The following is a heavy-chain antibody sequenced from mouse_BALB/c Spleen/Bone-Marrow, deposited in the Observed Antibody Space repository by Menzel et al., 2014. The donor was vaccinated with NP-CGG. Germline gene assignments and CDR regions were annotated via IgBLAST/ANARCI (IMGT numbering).Heavy chain of an antibody. CDR1: GFNIKDTY. D-gene: IGHD1-1*01. V-gene: IGHV14-3*02. J-gene: IGHJ2*01. CDR2: IDPANGNT. CDR3: ASYYYGHYFDD. Sequence: VQLQQSGAGLVKPGASVKVSCTASGFNIKDTYMHWVKQRPEQGLEWIGRIDPANGNTKYDPKFQGKATITADTSSNTAYLQLSSLTSEDTAVYYCASYYYGHYFDDWGQGTTLTVSS.